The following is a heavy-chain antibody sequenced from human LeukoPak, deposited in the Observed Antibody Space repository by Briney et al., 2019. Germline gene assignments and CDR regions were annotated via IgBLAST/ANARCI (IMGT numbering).Heavy chain of an antibody. V-gene: IGHV4-34*01. CDR1: GGSFSVYY. Sequence: SETLSLTCAVYGGSFSVYYWSWIRQPPGKGLEWIGEINHSGSTNYNPSLKSRVTISVDTSKNQFSLKLSSVTAADTAVYYCARGRSSWYGSTDYWGQGTLVTVSS. CDR2: INHSGST. CDR3: ARGRSSWYGSTDY. D-gene: IGHD6-13*01. J-gene: IGHJ4*02.